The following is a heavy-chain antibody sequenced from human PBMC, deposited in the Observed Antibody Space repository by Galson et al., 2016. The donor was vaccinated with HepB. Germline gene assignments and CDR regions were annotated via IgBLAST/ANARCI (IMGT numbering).Heavy chain of an antibody. D-gene: IGHD3/OR15-3a*01. J-gene: IGHJ4*02. V-gene: IGHV1-46*03. CDR2: INPSGGSP. CDR3: TRGDGFWAGWTY. Sequence: SCKASGYTFTTYNIHWVRLAPGQGLEWMGIINPSGGSPNYAQKFQGRVTLTSDTSTSTVYMQLGSLRSDDTAVYCCTRGDGFWAGWTYWGQGTLVTVSS. CDR1: GYTFTTYN.